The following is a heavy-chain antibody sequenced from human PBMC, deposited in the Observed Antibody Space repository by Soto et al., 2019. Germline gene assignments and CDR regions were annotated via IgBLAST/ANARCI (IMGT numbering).Heavy chain of an antibody. CDR3: AGWSGSQFDP. D-gene: IGHD3-3*01. CDR1: GGSISSYY. Sequence: QVQLQESGPGLVKPSETLSLTCTVSGGSISSYYWSWIRQPPGKGLEWIGYIYYSGSTNYNPSLKRRVTISVDTSKNQFSLKLSSVTAADSAVYYCAGWSGSQFDPWGQGTLVTVSS. V-gene: IGHV4-59*01. CDR2: IYYSGST. J-gene: IGHJ5*02.